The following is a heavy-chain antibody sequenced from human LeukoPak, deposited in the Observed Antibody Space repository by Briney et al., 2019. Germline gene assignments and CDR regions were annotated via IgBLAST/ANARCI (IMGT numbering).Heavy chain of an antibody. V-gene: IGHV3-48*01. CDR2: ISSSSSTI. D-gene: IGHD3-10*01. CDR3: AKSFPTYYYGSGSEIDY. CDR1: GFTFSSYS. J-gene: IGHJ4*02. Sequence: GGSLRLSCAASGFTFSSYSMNWVRQAPGKGLEWVSYISSSSSTIYYADSVKGRFTISRDNAKNSLYLQMNSPRAEDTAVYYCAKSFPTYYYGSGSEIDYWGQGTLVTVSS.